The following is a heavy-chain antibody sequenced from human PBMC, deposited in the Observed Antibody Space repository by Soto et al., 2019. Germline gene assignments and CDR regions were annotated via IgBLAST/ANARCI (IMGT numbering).Heavy chain of an antibody. CDR3: ARDKLVGAIPFDY. CDR1: GFTFSSYS. Sequence: GGSLRLSCAASGFTFSSYSMNWVRQAPGKGLEWVLSISSSSSYIYYEDSVKGRFTISRDNAKNSLYLQMNSLRAEDTAVYYCARDKLVGAIPFDYWGQRPLVTVSS. D-gene: IGHD1-26*01. V-gene: IGHV3-21*01. J-gene: IGHJ4*02. CDR2: ISSSSSYI.